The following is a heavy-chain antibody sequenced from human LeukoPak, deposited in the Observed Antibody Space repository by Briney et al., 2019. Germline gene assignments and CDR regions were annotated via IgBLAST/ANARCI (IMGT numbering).Heavy chain of an antibody. Sequence: PAEPLSLTCTVSGGSISSSSYYWGWIRHPAGKGLEWIGYISHTGSTNYNPSLKSRVSMSVDTSKNQFSLTLSSVTAADTAVYYCARHGAAYAFDIWGQGTMVTLSS. CDR2: ISHTGST. J-gene: IGHJ3*02. CDR1: GGSISSSSYY. V-gene: IGHV4-61*05. CDR3: ARHGAAYAFDI. D-gene: IGHD2-15*01.